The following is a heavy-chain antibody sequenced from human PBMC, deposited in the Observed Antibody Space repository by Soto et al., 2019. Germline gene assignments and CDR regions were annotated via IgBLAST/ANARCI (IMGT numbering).Heavy chain of an antibody. CDR3: MSPSGGGRTVDY. J-gene: IGHJ4*02. V-gene: IGHV3-30*03. CDR1: GFTFTGYG. CDR2: LSSDQRRK. D-gene: IGHD3-16*01. Sequence: GGSLRLSCAASGFTFTGYGMHWARQAPGKGLEWLAGLSSDQRRKPYAESVKGRFTISRDNSKNTLYLQMNSLRPEDTAVYYCMSPSGGGRTVDYWGQGTLVTVSS.